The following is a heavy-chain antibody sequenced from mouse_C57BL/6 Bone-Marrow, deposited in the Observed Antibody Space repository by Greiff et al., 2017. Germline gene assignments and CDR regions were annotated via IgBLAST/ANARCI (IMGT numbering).Heavy chain of an antibody. CDR2: IDPSDSYT. D-gene: IGHD1-1*01. V-gene: IGHV1-69*01. CDR3: AREGITTVVARFDH. Sequence: QVQLQQPGAELVMPGASVKLSCKASGYTFTSYWMHWVKQRPGQGLEWIGEIDPSDSYTTYNQKFKGKSTLPVDKSSSTAYMQLSSLTSEDSAVYYCAREGITTVVARFDHGGQGTTLTVFS. J-gene: IGHJ2*01. CDR1: GYTFTSYW.